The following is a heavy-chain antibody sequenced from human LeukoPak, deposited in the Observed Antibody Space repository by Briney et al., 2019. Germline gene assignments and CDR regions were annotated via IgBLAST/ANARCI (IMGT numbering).Heavy chain of an antibody. J-gene: IGHJ4*02. V-gene: IGHV3-30*18. CDR3: AKVYDSSGYYGYFDY. Sequence: GRSLRLSCAASGFTFSSYGMHWVRQAPGKGLEWVAVISYDGSNKYYADSVKGRFTISRDNSKNTLYLQMNSQRAEDTAVYYCAKVYDSSGYYGYFDYWGQGTLVTVSS. CDR1: GFTFSSYG. CDR2: ISYDGSNK. D-gene: IGHD3-22*01.